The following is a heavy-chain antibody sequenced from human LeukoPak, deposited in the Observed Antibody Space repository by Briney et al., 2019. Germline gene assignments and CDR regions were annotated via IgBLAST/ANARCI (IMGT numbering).Heavy chain of an antibody. CDR2: INPNSGGT. J-gene: IGHJ4*02. CDR1: GYTFTGYY. CDR3: ARDSWDGEMATILGH. V-gene: IGHV1-2*02. Sequence: ASVKVSCKASGYTFTGYYMHWVRQAPGQGLEWMGWINPNSGGTNYAQKFQGRVTMTRDTSISTAYMELSRLRSDDTAVYYCARDSWDGEMATILGHWGQGTLVTVSS. D-gene: IGHD5-24*01.